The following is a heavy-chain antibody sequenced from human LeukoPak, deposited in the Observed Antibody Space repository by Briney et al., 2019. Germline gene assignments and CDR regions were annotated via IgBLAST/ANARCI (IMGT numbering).Heavy chain of an antibody. Sequence: GGPLRLSCAASGFTFSSYGMHWVRQAPGKGLEWVAVISYVETSKYYADSVKGRFTISRDNSKNMVYLQMNSLRAEDTAVYYCARSPPYPYGMDVWGQGTTVTVSS. J-gene: IGHJ6*02. CDR1: GFTFSSYG. CDR2: ISYVETSK. CDR3: ARSPPYPYGMDV. V-gene: IGHV3-30*03.